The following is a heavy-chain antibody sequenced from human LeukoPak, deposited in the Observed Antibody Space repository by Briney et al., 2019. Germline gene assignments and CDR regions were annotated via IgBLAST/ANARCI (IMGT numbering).Heavy chain of an antibody. J-gene: IGHJ6*02. CDR3: ARLHGKYQLAYYYGMDV. CDR1: GGSFSGYY. CDR2: INHSGNT. Sequence: PSETLSLTCAVYGGSFSGYYWSWIRQPPGKGLEWIGEINHSGNTNYNPSLKSRVTISVDTSKNQFSLKLSSVTAADTAVYYCARLHGKYQLAYYYGMDVWGQGTTVTVSS. D-gene: IGHD2-2*01. V-gene: IGHV4-34*01.